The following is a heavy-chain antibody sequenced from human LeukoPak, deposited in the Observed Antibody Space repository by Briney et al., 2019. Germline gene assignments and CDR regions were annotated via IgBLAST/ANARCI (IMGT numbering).Heavy chain of an antibody. D-gene: IGHD4-23*01. V-gene: IGHV1-69*13. J-gene: IGHJ4*02. CDR3: ARGEVVTYFDY. CDR2: IIPIFGTA. Sequence: ASVKVSCKASGGTFSSYAICWVRHAPGQGLEWMGGIIPIFGTANYAQKFQGRVTITADESTSTAYMELSSLRSEDTAVYYCARGEVVTYFDYWGQGTLVTVSS. CDR1: GGTFSSYA.